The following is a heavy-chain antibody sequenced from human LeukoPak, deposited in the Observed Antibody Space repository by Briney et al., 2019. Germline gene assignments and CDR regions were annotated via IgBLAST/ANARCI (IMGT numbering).Heavy chain of an antibody. CDR3: PRNGDYQGLRLGNGS. J-gene: IGHJ4*02. CDR2: ISSDGSNK. V-gene: IGHV3-30-3*01. CDR1: GSTFSSYA. D-gene: IGHD4-17*01. Sequence: GGSLRLSCAASGSTFSSYAMHWVRQAPGKGLEWVAFISSDGSNKYYADSVKGRFTISRDNSKNTLYLQMNSLRAEDTAVYYCPRNGDYQGLRLGNGSGGQRTLVTVSS.